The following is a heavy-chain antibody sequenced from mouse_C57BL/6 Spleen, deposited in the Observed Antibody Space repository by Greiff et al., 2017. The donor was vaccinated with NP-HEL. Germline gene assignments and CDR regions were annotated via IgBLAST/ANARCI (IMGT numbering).Heavy chain of an antibody. D-gene: IGHD3-2*02. CDR1: GFNIKDDY. CDR3: TTGTAQATWFAY. V-gene: IGHV14-4*01. J-gene: IGHJ3*01. CDR2: IDPENGDT. Sequence: EVQLQQSGAELVRPGASVKLSCTASGFNIKDDYMHWVKQRPEQGLEWIGWIDPENGDTEYASKFQGKATITADTSSNTAYLQLSSLTSEDTAVYYCTTGTAQATWFAYWGQGTLVTVSA.